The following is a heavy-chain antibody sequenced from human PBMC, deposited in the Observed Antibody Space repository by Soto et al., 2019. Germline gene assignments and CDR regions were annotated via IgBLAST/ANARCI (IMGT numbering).Heavy chain of an antibody. CDR2: ISYDGSNK. J-gene: IGHJ4*02. CDR1: GFTFSSYA. V-gene: IGHV3-30-3*01. Sequence: QVQLVESGGGVVQPGRSLRLSCAASGFTFSSYAMHWVRQAPGKGLEWVAVISYDGSNKYYADSVKGRFTISRDNSKNTLYLQMNSLRAEDTAVYYCARGYCSGGSCPTGFWGKGTLVTVSS. D-gene: IGHD2-15*01. CDR3: ARGYCSGGSCPTGF.